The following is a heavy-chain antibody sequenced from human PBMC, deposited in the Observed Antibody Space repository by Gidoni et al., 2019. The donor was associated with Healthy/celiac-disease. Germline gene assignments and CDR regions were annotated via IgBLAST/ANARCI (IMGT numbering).Heavy chain of an antibody. CDR3: ARDTFDHLGYCSGGSCYPQIGY. CDR1: GFTFGSYG. Sequence: QVQLVESGGGVVQPGRSLRLSCAASGFTFGSYGMHWVRQAPGKGLEWVAVISYDGSNKYYADSVKGRFTISRDNSKNTLYLQMNSLRAEDTAVYYCARDTFDHLGYCSGGSCYPQIGYWGQGTLVTVSS. CDR2: ISYDGSNK. J-gene: IGHJ4*02. D-gene: IGHD2-15*01. V-gene: IGHV3-30*19.